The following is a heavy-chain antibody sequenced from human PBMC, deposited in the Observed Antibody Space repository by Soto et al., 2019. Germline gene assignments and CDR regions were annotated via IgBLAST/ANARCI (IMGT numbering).Heavy chain of an antibody. Sequence: PSETLSLTCTVSGGSISSGGYYWSWIRQHPGKGLEWIGYIYYSGSTYYNPSLKSRVTISVDTSKNQFSLKLSSVTAADTAVYYCANQREGYCSSTSCYEFGYWGQGTLVIVSS. CDR3: ANQREGYCSSTSCYEFGY. J-gene: IGHJ4*02. D-gene: IGHD2-2*01. CDR1: GGSISSGGYY. V-gene: IGHV4-31*03. CDR2: IYYSGST.